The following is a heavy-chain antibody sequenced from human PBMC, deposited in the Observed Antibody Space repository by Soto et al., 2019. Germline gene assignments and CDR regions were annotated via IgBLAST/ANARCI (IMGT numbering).Heavy chain of an antibody. J-gene: IGHJ6*02. CDR3: AKDRKTIFGVVPFSGGMDV. V-gene: IGHV3-30*18. CDR2: ISYEGSNK. CDR1: GFTFSGYG. D-gene: IGHD3-3*01. Sequence: RRLSCVASGFTFSGYGMHWVRQAPGKGLEWVAVISYEGSNKYYADSVKGRFTISRDNSINTMYLEMNSLRAEDTAVYYCAKDRKTIFGVVPFSGGMDVWGQGTTVTVSS.